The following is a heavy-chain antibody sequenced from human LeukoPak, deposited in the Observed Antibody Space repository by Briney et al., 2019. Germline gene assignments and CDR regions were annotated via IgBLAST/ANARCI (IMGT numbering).Heavy chain of an antibody. D-gene: IGHD3-3*01. CDR3: ARDHDFIH. J-gene: IGHJ4*02. Sequence: PGGSLRLSCAASGFTVSSNYMSWVRQAPGKGLEWVSYISSSSSTIYYADSVKGRFTISRDNAKNSLYLQMNSLRAEDTAVYYCARDHDFIHWGQGTLVTVSS. CDR2: ISSSSSTI. CDR1: GFTVSSNY. V-gene: IGHV3-48*01.